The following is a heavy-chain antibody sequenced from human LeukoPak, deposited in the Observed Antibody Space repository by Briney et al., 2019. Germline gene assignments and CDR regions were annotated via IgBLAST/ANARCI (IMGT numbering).Heavy chain of an antibody. D-gene: IGHD3-22*01. CDR2: IYCSGST. CDR1: GGSISSGDYY. CDR3: AGNPRYDSKAFSN. J-gene: IGHJ4*02. Sequence: SETLSLTCTVSGGSISSGDYYWSWIRQPPGKGLEWIGYIYCSGSTYYNPSLKSRVTISVDTSKNQFSLKLSSVTAADTAVYYCAGNPRYDSKAFSNWGQGTLVTVSS. V-gene: IGHV4-30-4*01.